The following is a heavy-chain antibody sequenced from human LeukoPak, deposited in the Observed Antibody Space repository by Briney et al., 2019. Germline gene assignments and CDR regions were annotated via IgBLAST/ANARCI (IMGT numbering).Heavy chain of an antibody. CDR3: ARDPGYCSGGSCYSNFDY. CDR2: IKQDGSEK. D-gene: IGHD2-15*01. CDR1: GFTFSSYW. J-gene: IGHJ4*02. Sequence: GGSLRLSCAASGFTFSSYWMSWVRQAPGKGLEWVANIKQDGSEKYYVDSVKGRFTISRDNAKNSLYLQMNSLRAEDTAVYYCARDPGYCSGGSCYSNFDYWGQGTLVTVSS. V-gene: IGHV3-7*01.